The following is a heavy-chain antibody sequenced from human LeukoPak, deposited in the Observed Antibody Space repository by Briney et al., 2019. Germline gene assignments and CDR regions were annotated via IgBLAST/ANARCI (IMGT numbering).Heavy chain of an antibody. D-gene: IGHD2-15*01. CDR1: GFIFSKYS. CDR3: ARDGYCSSGSCYGSYDY. V-gene: IGHV3-48*02. J-gene: IGHJ4*02. Sequence: GGSLRLSCAASGFIFSKYSIHWVRQAPGRGLEWVSYISSSSDTIYYADSVKGRFTISRDNAKNSLYLQMNSLRDEDTAVYYCARDGYCSSGSCYGSYDYWGQGTLVTVSS. CDR2: ISSSSDTI.